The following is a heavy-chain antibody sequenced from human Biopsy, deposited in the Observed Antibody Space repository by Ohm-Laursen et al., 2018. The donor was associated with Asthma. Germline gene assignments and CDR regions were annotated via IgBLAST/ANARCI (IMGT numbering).Heavy chain of an antibody. CDR3: AKDWKSLYVQYFFEY. J-gene: IGHJ4*02. Sequence: SLRLSCTASGFTFSSYALSWVRQAPGKGLEWVSGISGDAQRIYYEDSVKGRFTISGDNSKNTIYLQLNSLRAEDTAVYYCAKDWKSLYVQYFFEYWGQGTLVTVSS. CDR2: ISGDAQRI. CDR1: GFTFSSYA. V-gene: IGHV3-23*01. D-gene: IGHD5/OR15-5a*01.